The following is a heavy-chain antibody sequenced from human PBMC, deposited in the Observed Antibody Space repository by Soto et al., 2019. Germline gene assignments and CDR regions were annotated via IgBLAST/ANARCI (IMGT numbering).Heavy chain of an antibody. CDR2: IYYSGST. V-gene: IGHV4-30-4*01. Sequence: LSLTCTVSGCSISSGDYYWSWIRQPPGKGLEWIGYIYYSGSTYYNPSLKSRVTISVDTSKNQFSLKLSSVTAADTAVYYCARESIQLWSPFDYWGQGTLVTVYS. D-gene: IGHD5-18*01. CDR3: ARESIQLWSPFDY. CDR1: GCSISSGDYY. J-gene: IGHJ4*02.